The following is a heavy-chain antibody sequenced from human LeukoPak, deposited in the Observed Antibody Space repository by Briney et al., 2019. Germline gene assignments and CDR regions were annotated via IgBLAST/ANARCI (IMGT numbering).Heavy chain of an antibody. CDR2: ISPLLGTS. CDR1: GYTFNGYY. CDR3: ATYDVLTGFEF. J-gene: IGHJ4*02. D-gene: IGHD3-9*01. Sequence: GASVKVSCKASGYTFNGYYMHWVRQAPGQGLEWMGGISPLLGTSKYTQKFQDRVTITADESRSTSYMEVSSLKSEDTAMYYCATYDVLTGFEFWGQGTLVTVSS. V-gene: IGHV1-69*13.